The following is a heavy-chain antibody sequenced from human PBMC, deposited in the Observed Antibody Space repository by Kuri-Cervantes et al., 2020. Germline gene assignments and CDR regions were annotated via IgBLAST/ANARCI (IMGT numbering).Heavy chain of an antibody. CDR1: GYSISSGYY. D-gene: IGHD6-13*01. CDR3: ARETAATGYPFDY. V-gene: IGHV4-61*01. Sequence: SETLSLTCAVSGYSISSGYYWGWIRQPPGKGLEWIGLIHYSGNTNYDPSLKSRVTISVDTSKNQFSLNLSSVTAADTAVYYCARETAATGYPFDYWGQGTLVTVSS. CDR2: IHYSGNT. J-gene: IGHJ4*02.